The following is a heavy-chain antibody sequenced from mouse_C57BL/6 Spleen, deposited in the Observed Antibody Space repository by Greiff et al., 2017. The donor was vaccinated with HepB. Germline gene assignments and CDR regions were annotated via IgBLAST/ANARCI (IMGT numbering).Heavy chain of an antibody. D-gene: IGHD1-1*01. CDR2: ISYDGSN. CDR1: GYSITSGYY. Sequence: DVKLQESGPGLVKPSQSLSLTCSVTGYSITSGYYWNWIRQFPGNKLEWMGYISYDGSNNYNPSLKNRISITRDTSKNQFFLKLNSVTTEDTATYYCARGGYYGSDWYFDVWGTGTTVTVSS. CDR3: ARGGYYGSDWYFDV. V-gene: IGHV3-6*01. J-gene: IGHJ1*03.